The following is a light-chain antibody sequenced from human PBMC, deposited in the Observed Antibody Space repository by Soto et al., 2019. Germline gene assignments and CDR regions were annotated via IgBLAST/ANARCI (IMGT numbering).Light chain of an antibody. J-gene: IGKJ1*01. CDR1: QSVSSSC. Sequence: ETVMTQSPATLSLSSGERATLSCRASQSVSSSCLAWYQQKPCQAHRLLIYGASSRATGIPDRFSGSGSGTDFTLTISRLEPQDFAVYYCQQYGSSPTWTFGQGTKVDIK. CDR2: GAS. V-gene: IGKV3-20*01. CDR3: QQYGSSPTWT.